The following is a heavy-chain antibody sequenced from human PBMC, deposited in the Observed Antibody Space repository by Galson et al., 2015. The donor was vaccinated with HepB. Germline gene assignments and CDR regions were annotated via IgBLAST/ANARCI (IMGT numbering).Heavy chain of an antibody. CDR3: AAYSSSSYAFDI. CDR1: GFTVSSNY. CDR2: IYSGGST. V-gene: IGHV3-66*01. D-gene: IGHD6-6*01. Sequence: SLRLSCAASGFTVSSNYMSWVRQAPGKGLEWVSVIYSGGSTYYADSVKGRFTISRDNSKNTLYLQMNSLRAEDTAVYYCAAYSSSSYAFDIWGQGTMVTVSS. J-gene: IGHJ3*02.